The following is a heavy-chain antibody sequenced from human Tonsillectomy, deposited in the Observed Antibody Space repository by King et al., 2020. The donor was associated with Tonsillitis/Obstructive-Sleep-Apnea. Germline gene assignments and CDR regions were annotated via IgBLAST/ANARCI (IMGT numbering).Heavy chain of an antibody. D-gene: IGHD3-3*01. CDR2: INHSGST. Sequence: VQLQQWGAGLLKPSETLSLTCAVYGGSFSGYYWTWIRQPPGKGLEWIGEINHSGSTNYNPSLKSRVTISVYTSKNHFSLKLSSVTAADTAVYYCARGRVFGVVIRGARDYYYMDVWGKGTTVTVSS. CDR3: ARGRVFGVVIRGARDYYYMDV. J-gene: IGHJ6*03. V-gene: IGHV4-34*01. CDR1: GGSFSGYY.